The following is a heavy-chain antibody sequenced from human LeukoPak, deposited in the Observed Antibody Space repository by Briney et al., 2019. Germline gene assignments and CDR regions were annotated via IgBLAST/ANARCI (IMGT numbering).Heavy chain of an antibody. CDR2: VYTSGST. J-gene: IGHJ3*02. CDR3: ARLITGTTTAFDI. V-gene: IGHV4-59*10. Sequence: SETLSLTCAVYGGSFSGYYWTWIRQPAGKGLEWIGRVYTSGSTHYNPSLKTRLTMSVDTSKNQFSLKLSSVTAADTAVYYCARLITGTTTAFDIWGQGTMVTVSS. CDR1: GGSFSGYY. D-gene: IGHD1-7*01.